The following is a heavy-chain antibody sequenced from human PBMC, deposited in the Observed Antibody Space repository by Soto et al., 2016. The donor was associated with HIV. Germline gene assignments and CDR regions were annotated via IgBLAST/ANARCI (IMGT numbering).Heavy chain of an antibody. CDR2: ITPMFGTA. CDR3: AREIWEDYDILTGSGYYYGLDV. V-gene: IGHV1-69*13. D-gene: IGHD3-9*01. J-gene: IGHJ6*02. Sequence: QVQLVQSGAEVKKPGSSVKVSCKASGGTFSSSAINWVRQAPGQGLEWMGGITPMFGTANYGQKFQGRVTVSADESTNTAYMELSSLRSEDTAVYYCAREIWEDYDILTGSGYYYGLDVWGQGTTVTVSS. CDR1: GGTFSSSA.